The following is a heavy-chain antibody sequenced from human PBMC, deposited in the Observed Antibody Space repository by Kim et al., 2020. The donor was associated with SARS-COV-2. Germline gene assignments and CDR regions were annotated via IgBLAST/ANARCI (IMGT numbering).Heavy chain of an antibody. Sequence: ASVKVSCKASGYTFTSYAMHWVRQAPGQRLEWMGWINAGNGNTKYSQKFQGRVTITRDTSASTAYMELSSLRSEDTAVYYCARDEGSVAGTMPGDYWGQGTLVTVSS. J-gene: IGHJ4*02. V-gene: IGHV1-3*01. D-gene: IGHD6-19*01. CDR2: INAGNGNT. CDR1: GYTFTSYA. CDR3: ARDEGSVAGTMPGDY.